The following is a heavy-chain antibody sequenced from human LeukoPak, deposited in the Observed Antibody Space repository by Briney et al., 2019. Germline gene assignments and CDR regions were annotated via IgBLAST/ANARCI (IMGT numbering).Heavy chain of an antibody. J-gene: IGHJ4*02. CDR2: IYHSGST. D-gene: IGHD4-23*01. Sequence: SETLSLTCTVSGYSLISTFYWGWIRQSPGKGLEWIGNIYHSGSTYSSPSLRSRVTISVDTSKNQFSLKLQSVTAADTTLYYCARVSDDEYGGNSGAMYFESWGQGTLVTVSS. CDR1: GYSLISTFY. V-gene: IGHV4-38-2*02. CDR3: ARVSDDEYGGNSGAMYFES.